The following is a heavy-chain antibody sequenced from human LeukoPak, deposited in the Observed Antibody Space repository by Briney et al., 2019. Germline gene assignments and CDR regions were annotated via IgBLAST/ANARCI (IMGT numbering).Heavy chain of an antibody. V-gene: IGHV1-8*01. J-gene: IGHJ5*02. CDR2: MNPNSGNT. CDR3: ARGTSP. CDR1: GYTFTSYD. Sequence: ASVKVSCKASGYTFTSYDINWVRQATGQGLEWMGWMNPNSGNTNYAQKLQGRVTMTTDTSTSTAYMELRSMRSDDTAVYYCARGTSPWGQGTLVTVSS.